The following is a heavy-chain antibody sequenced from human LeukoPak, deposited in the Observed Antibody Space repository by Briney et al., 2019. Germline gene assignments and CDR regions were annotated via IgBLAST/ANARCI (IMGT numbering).Heavy chain of an antibody. CDR3: ARDLAWGAFDY. CDR2: ISSNGGTT. CDR1: GFTFSNYA. J-gene: IGHJ4*02. V-gene: IGHV3-64*01. D-gene: IGHD7-27*01. Sequence: GSLRLSCAAFGFTFSNYAMHWVRQAPGKGLEYVSAISSNGGTTYYANSVRGRFTISRDDSKNTLSLQMNSLRVEDTAVYYCARDLAWGAFDYWGQGTLVTVSS.